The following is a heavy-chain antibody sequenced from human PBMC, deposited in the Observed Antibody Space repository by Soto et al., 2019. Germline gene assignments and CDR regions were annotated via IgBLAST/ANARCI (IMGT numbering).Heavy chain of an antibody. Sequence: QVQLVQSGAEVKKPGASVKVSCKASGYTFTSYGISWVRQAPGQGLEWMGWISAYNGNTNYAQTLQGRVTMTTDTSTSTAYMSLRSLRSDDTAVYYCARDAYYDSSPYGMDVWGQGTTVTVSS. CDR2: ISAYNGNT. CDR1: GYTFTSYG. J-gene: IGHJ6*02. D-gene: IGHD3-22*01. V-gene: IGHV1-18*04. CDR3: ARDAYYDSSPYGMDV.